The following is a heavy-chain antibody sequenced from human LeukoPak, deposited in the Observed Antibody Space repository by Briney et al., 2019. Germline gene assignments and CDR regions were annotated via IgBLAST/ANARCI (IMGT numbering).Heavy chain of an antibody. D-gene: IGHD3-10*02. Sequence: PSETLSLTCTVSGGSISNGSYYWGWIRQPPGKGLEWIGSIYYSGSTYYNPSLKSRVTISVDTSKNQFSLKLSSVTAADTAVYYCARLGITMLPIDYWGQGTLVTVSS. CDR3: ARLGITMLPIDY. CDR1: GGSISNGSYY. J-gene: IGHJ4*02. CDR2: IYYSGST. V-gene: IGHV4-39*01.